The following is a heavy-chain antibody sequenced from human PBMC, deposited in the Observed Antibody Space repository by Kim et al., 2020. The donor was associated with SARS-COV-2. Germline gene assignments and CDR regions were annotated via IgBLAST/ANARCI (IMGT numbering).Heavy chain of an antibody. CDR1: GFTFSSYG. Sequence: GGSLRLSCAASGFTFSSYGMHWVRQAPGKGLEWVAVIWYDGSNKYYADSVKGRFTISRDNSKNTLYLQMNSLRAEDTAVYYCARDLGYCSSTSCWGSNWFDPWGQGTLVTVSS. CDR3: ARDLGYCSSTSCWGSNWFDP. V-gene: IGHV3-33*01. D-gene: IGHD2-2*01. J-gene: IGHJ5*02. CDR2: IWYDGSNK.